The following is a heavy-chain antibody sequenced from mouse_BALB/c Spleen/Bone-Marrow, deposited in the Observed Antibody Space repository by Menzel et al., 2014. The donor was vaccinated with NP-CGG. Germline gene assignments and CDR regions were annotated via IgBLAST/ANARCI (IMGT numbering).Heavy chain of an antibody. Sequence: EVQLQQPGPELVKPGASMKISCKASGYSFTGYTMNWVKQSHGKNLEWIGLINPYNGGSSYNQKFKGKAALTVDKSSNTAYMELLSLTSEDSAVYHCAGERDYGYGFPYWGQGTLVTVSA. J-gene: IGHJ3*01. CDR1: GYSFTGYT. CDR2: INPYNGGS. CDR3: AGERDYGYGFPY. V-gene: IGHV1-18*01. D-gene: IGHD1-2*01.